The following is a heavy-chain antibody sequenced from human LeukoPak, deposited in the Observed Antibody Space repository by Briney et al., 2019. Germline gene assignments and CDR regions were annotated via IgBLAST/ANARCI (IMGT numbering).Heavy chain of an antibody. D-gene: IGHD5-18*01. J-gene: IGHJ5*02. CDR3: ARDTAMVTTEVWFDP. CDR2: INPNSGGT. V-gene: IGHV1-2*02. Sequence: ASVKVSCKASGYTFTGYYMHWVRQAPGQGLEWMGWINPNSGGTNYAQKFQGRVTMTRDTSISTAYMELSRLRSDDTAVYYCARDTAMVTTEVWFDPWGQGTLVTVSS. CDR1: GYTFTGYY.